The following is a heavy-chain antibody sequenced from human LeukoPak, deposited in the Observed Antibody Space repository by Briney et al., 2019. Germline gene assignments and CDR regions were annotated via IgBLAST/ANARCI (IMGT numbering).Heavy chain of an antibody. CDR2: IIPIFGKA. CDR3: AIPRGCSSTSCSIYDFDY. J-gene: IGHJ4*02. V-gene: IGHV1-69*13. D-gene: IGHD2-2*01. CDR1: GGTFISYA. Sequence: SVTVSCKASGGTFISYAISWVRQAPGKGLAWMGGIIPIFGKANYAQKFQGRVTLTADEPTSTAYMELSSLRSEDPAVYYCAIPRGCSSTSCSIYDFDYWGQGTLVTVSS.